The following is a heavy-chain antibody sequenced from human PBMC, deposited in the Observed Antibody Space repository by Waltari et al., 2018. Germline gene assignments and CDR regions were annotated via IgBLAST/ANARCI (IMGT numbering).Heavy chain of an antibody. CDR1: GFTFSSYA. V-gene: IGHV3-64D*06. J-gene: IGHJ4*02. D-gene: IGHD3-16*01. Sequence: EVQLMESGGGLVQPGGSLRLSCSASGFTFSSYAMHWVRQAPGKGLEYVSAISRNGGSTYYADSVKGRFTISRDNSKNTLYLQMSSLRAEDTAVYYCVKGSAVGDYYFDYWGQGTLVTVSS. CDR3: VKGSAVGDYYFDY. CDR2: ISRNGGST.